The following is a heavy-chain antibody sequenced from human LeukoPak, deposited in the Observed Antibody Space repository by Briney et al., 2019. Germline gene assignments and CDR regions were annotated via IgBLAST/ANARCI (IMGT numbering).Heavy chain of an antibody. V-gene: IGHV4-39*01. Sequence: KSSETLPLTCTVSGGSISSSSYYWGWIRQPPGKGLEWIGSIYYSGSTYYNPSLKSRVTISVDTSKNQFSLKLSSVTAADTAVYYCARHKTTGGFDYWGQGTLVTVSS. J-gene: IGHJ4*02. CDR2: IYYSGST. D-gene: IGHD1-1*01. CDR1: GGSISSSSYY. CDR3: ARHKTTGGFDY.